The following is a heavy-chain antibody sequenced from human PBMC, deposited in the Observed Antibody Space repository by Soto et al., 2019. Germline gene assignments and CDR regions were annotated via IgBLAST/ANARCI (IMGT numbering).Heavy chain of an antibody. CDR1: GFTFSSYA. CDR2: ISGSGGST. Sequence: GGSLRLSCAASGFTFSSYAMSWVRQAPGKGLEWVSAISGSGGSTYYADSVKGRFTISRDNSKNTLYLQMNSLRAEDTAVYYCAKDLVRGVIIPPNWFDPWGQGTLVTVSS. J-gene: IGHJ5*02. CDR3: AKDLVRGVIIPPNWFDP. V-gene: IGHV3-23*01. D-gene: IGHD3-10*01.